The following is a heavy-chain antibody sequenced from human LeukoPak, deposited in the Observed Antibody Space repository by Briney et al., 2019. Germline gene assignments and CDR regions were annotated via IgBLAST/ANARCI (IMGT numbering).Heavy chain of an antibody. J-gene: IGHJ4*02. CDR3: ARERSPNGDYIFDY. Sequence: SVKVSCMASGGTFSSYAISWVRQAPGQGLEWMGGIIPIFGTANYAQKFQGRVTITADESTSTAYMELSSLRSEDTAVYYCARERSPNGDYIFDYWGQGTLVTVSS. V-gene: IGHV1-69*01. CDR2: IIPIFGTA. D-gene: IGHD4-17*01. CDR1: GGTFSSYA.